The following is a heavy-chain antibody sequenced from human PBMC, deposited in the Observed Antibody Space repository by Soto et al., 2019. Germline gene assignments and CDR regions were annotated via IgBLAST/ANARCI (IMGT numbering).Heavy chain of an antibody. D-gene: IGHD6-19*01. CDR3: ARNLAVAAHYYYGMDV. CDR2: ISAYNGNT. J-gene: IGHJ6*02. Sequence: GASVKVSCKASGYTFTSYGISWVRQAPGQGLEWMGWISAYNGNTNYAQKLQGRVTMTTDTSTSTAYMELRSLRSDDTAVYYCARNLAVAAHYYYGMDVWGQGTTVTVSS. CDR1: GYTFTSYG. V-gene: IGHV1-18*04.